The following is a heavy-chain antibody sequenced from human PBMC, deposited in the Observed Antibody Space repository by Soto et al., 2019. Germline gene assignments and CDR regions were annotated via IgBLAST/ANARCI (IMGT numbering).Heavy chain of an antibody. CDR2: INPNSGGT. J-gene: IGHJ6*02. CDR3: ASQMIGRSNYYYYGMDV. CDR1: GYTFTGYY. Sequence: ASVKVSCKASGYTFTGYYMHWVRQAPGQGLEWMGWINPNSGGTNYAQKFQGRVTMTRDTSISTAYMELSRLRSDDTAVYYCASQMIGRSNYYYYGMDVWGQGNTVTVSS. D-gene: IGHD2-21*01. V-gene: IGHV1-2*02.